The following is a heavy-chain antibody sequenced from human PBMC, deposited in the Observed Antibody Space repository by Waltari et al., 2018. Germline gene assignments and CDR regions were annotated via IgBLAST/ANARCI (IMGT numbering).Heavy chain of an antibody. D-gene: IGHD2-15*01. V-gene: IGHV4-4*02. Sequence: QLQLQQSGTGLVKPSEFLSLTRAVSGDSMSSSYWWSWVRQSPGKGLEWIGQINRSGRTNYHPAFESRVIVSIDSSNNQFSLKLLSATAADTAVYYCARDRGRGIYLDTWGQGTLVTVSP. CDR3: ARDRGRGIYLDT. CDR1: GDSMSSSYW. J-gene: IGHJ4*02. CDR2: INRSGRT.